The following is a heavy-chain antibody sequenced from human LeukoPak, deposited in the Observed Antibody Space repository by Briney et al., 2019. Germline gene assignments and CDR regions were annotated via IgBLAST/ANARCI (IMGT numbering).Heavy chain of an antibody. CDR1: GFTFSSYA. J-gene: IGHJ4*02. CDR2: ISGSGGST. CDR3: AKGVSAAGGY. D-gene: IGHD6-13*01. V-gene: IGHV3-23*01. Sequence: GGSLRLSCAASGFTFSSYAMSWVRQAPGEGLEWVSAISGSGGSTYYADSVKGRFTISRDNSKNTLYLQMNGLRAEDTAVYYCAKGVSAAGGYWGQGTLVTVSS.